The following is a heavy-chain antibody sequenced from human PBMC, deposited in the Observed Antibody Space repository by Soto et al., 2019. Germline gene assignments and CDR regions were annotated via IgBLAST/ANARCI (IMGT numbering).Heavy chain of an antibody. CDR3: ARHVNGDSSGYYYY. D-gene: IGHD3-22*01. V-gene: IGHV4-39*01. CDR2: IYYSGST. J-gene: IGHJ4*02. CDR1: GGSISSSSYY. Sequence: SETLSLTCTVSGGSISSSSYYWGWIRQPPGKGLEWIGSIYYSGSTYYNPSLKSRVTISVDTSKNQFSLKLSSVTAADTAVYYCARHVNGDSSGYYYYWGQGTLVTVSS.